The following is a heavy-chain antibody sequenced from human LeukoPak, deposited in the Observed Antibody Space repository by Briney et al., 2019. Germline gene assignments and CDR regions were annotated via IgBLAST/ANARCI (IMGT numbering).Heavy chain of an antibody. V-gene: IGHV4-30-4*01. CDR2: IYYSGST. Sequence: PSQTLSLTCTVSGGSISSGDYYWSCIRQPPGKGLEWIGYIYYSGSTYYNPYLKSRVTISVDTSKNQFSLKLSSVTAADTAVYYCARESAQGRYFDWLLSPDYWGQGTLVTVSS. J-gene: IGHJ4*02. CDR1: GGSISSGDYY. CDR3: ARESAQGRYFDWLLSPDY. D-gene: IGHD3-9*01.